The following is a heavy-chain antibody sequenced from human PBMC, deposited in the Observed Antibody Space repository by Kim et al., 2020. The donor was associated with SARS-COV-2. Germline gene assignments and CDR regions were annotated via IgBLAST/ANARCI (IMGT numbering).Heavy chain of an antibody. Sequence: SETLSLTCAVYGGSISGSANYWGWIRQTPGKGLEWIASIYYSGNKYINPSLKSRVTISVDTSKNHFSLRLTSLTAADSAVYYCARASYDASGEDWFDHWAQGALVTVSS. J-gene: IGHJ5*02. CDR2: IYYSGNK. CDR1: GGSISGSANY. CDR3: ARASYDASGEDWFDH. V-gene: IGHV4-39*02. D-gene: IGHD3-10*01.